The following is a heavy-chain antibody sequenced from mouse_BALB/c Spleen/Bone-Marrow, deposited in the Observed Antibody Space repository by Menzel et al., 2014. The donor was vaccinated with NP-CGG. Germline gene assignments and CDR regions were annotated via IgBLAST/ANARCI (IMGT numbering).Heavy chain of an antibody. J-gene: IGHJ2*01. CDR2: IYPGDGDT. CDR3: ARQVVHVY. Sequence: QVQLQQSGAELVRPGSSVKISCKASGYAFSRYWMSWVKQRPGQGLEWIGQIYPGDGDTNYNGKFKDKATLTADKSSSTAYMHLSSLTSEDSAAYFCARQVVHVYWGQGATLTVS. CDR1: GYAFSRYW. D-gene: IGHD6-2*01. V-gene: IGHV1-80*01.